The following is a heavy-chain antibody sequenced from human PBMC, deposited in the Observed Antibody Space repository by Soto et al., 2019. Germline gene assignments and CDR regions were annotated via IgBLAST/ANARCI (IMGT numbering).Heavy chain of an antibody. CDR1: GFTFSDYY. J-gene: IGHJ4*02. Sequence: GGSLRLSCAASGFTFSDYYMSWIRQAPGKGLEWVSYISSSSSYTNYADSVKGRFTISRDNAKNSLYLQMNSLRAEDTAVYYCARDQSDDSSSDYWGQGTLVTVSS. D-gene: IGHD6-13*01. V-gene: IGHV3-11*06. CDR3: ARDQSDDSSSDY. CDR2: ISSSSSYT.